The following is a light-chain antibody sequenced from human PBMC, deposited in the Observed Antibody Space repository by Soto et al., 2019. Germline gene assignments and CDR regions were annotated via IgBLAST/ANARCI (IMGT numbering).Light chain of an antibody. CDR1: QSVSTY. CDR3: QQRSNWQGLT. Sequence: EIVLTQSPATLSLSPGERATLSCRARQSVSTYLTWYQQKPGQAPRLLIYDASNRATGIPARFSGSGSGTDFTLTISSLEPDDFAVYYCQQRSNWQGLTFGGGTKVEIK. J-gene: IGKJ4*01. V-gene: IGKV3-11*01. CDR2: DAS.